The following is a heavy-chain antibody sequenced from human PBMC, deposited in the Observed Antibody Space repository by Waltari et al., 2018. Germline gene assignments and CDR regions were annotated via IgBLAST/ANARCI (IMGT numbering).Heavy chain of an antibody. V-gene: IGHV3-23*01. CDR1: ALTFSTYV. CDR2: ISGSGAE. Sequence: EVQLMESGGGLVQPGGSLRLSCSASALTFSTYVINWVRQAPGKGLGWVCAISGSGAEWYAESVMGRFTSSRDNPKNTVFLQMNSLRVEDTALYYCAKDDRYPDDVFGLWGLGTMVTVSS. CDR3: AKDDRYPDDVFGL. J-gene: IGHJ3*01. D-gene: IGHD2-2*02.